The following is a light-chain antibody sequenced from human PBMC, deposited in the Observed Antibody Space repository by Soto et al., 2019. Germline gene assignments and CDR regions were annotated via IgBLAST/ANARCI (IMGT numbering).Light chain of an antibody. CDR2: GAS. J-gene: IGKJ1*01. CDR1: QSVSSNY. Sequence: ENVLTQSPGTLSLSPGERATLSCRASQSVSSNYLACYQQKPGQAPRLLIYGASSGVTGIPHRFSGSGSGNDSTLTISRLEPEDFAVYYCQQYGSSSWTFGQGTKL. V-gene: IGKV3-20*01. CDR3: QQYGSSSWT.